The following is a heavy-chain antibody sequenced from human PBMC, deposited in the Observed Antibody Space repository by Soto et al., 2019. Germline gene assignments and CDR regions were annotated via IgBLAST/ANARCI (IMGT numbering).Heavy chain of an antibody. Sequence: GASVKVSCKASGYTFTANYLHWVRQAPGQGLEWMGWINPNSGVTNSAQRFQAWVTMTEDTSTDTAYMELSSLRSEDTAVYYCAKIGGDYPSYYYYGMDVWGQGTTVTVSS. V-gene: IGHV1-2*04. CDR1: GYTFTANY. CDR2: INPNSGVT. CDR3: AKIGGDYPSYYYYGMDV. D-gene: IGHD2-21*02. J-gene: IGHJ6*02.